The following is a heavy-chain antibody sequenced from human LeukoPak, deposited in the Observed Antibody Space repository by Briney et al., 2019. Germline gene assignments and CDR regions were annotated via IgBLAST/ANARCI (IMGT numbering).Heavy chain of an antibody. CDR3: ARAWDLVGATPGY. CDR1: GYSFTSYC. CDR2: IIPILGIA. V-gene: IGHV1-69*04. Sequence: SVKVSCKASGYSFTSYCMHWVRQAPGQGLEWMGRIIPILGIANYAQKFQGRVTITADKSTSTAYMELSSLRSEDTAVYYCARAWDLVGATPGYWGQGTLVTVSS. D-gene: IGHD1-26*01. J-gene: IGHJ4*02.